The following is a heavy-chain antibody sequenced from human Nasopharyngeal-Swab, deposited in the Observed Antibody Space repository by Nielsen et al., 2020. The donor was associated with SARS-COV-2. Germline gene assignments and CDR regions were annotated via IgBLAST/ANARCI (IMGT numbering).Heavy chain of an antibody. CDR3: ARFSKYSSSTDRDYYGMDV. V-gene: IGHV1-3*01. D-gene: IGHD6-6*01. J-gene: IGHJ6*02. Sequence: WVRQAPGQRLEWMGWINAGNGNTKYSQKFQGRVTITRDTSASTAYMELSSLRSEDTAVYYCARFSKYSSSTDRDYYGMDVWGQGTTVTVSS. CDR2: INAGNGNT.